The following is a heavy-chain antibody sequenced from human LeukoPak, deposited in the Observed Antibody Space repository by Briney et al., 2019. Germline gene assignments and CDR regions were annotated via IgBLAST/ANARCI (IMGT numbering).Heavy chain of an antibody. Sequence: KPSETLSLTCTVSGGSISGSSYYWAWIRQPPGKGLEWIGSVFYSGSTSYNPSLKSRVTISVDTSENQFSLKVTSVTAADTAIYYCARNISMILETARRMKYNWFDPWGQGTLVTVSS. J-gene: IGHJ5*02. D-gene: IGHD3-22*01. CDR3: ARNISMILETARRMKYNWFDP. CDR2: VFYSGST. CDR1: GGSISGSSYY. V-gene: IGHV4-39*01.